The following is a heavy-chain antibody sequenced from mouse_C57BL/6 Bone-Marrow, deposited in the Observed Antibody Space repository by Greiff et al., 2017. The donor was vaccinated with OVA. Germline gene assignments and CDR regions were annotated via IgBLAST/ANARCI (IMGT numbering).Heavy chain of an antibody. CDR3: ARFGGGYGY. D-gene: IGHD1-1*02. J-gene: IGHJ2*01. Sequence: EVQLQQSGPELVKPGASVKMSCKASGSKLPDSNLHGVKQSHGKSLEGIGYINPNNGGTSYNQKFKGKATLTVNKSSSTAYMELRSLTSEDSAVYYCARFGGGYGYWGQGTTLTVSS. CDR2: INPNNGGT. V-gene: IGHV1-22*01. CDR1: GSKLPDSN.